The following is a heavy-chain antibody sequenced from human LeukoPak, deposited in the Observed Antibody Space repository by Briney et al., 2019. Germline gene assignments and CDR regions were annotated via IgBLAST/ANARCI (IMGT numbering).Heavy chain of an antibody. CDR2: IIPILGIA. CDR1: GGTFSSYA. J-gene: IGHJ5*02. V-gene: IGHV1-69*04. D-gene: IGHD3-10*01. Sequence: GASVKVSCKASGGTFSSYAISWVRQAPGQGLEWMGRIIPILGIANYAQKFQGRVTITADKSTSTAYMELSSLRSEDTAVYYCARDPMDYYGSGMNNWFVPWGQGTLVTVSS. CDR3: ARDPMDYYGSGMNNWFVP.